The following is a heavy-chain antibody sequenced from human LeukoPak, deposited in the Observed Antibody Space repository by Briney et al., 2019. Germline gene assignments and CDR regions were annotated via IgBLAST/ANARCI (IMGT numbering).Heavy chain of an antibody. Sequence: ASVKVSCKASGGTFSSYAISWVRQAPGQGLEWMGGIIPIFGTANYAQKFQGRVTITTDESTSTAYMELSSLRSEDTAVYYCARGMYGSSPSYYYYYYMDVWGKGTTATVSS. J-gene: IGHJ6*03. V-gene: IGHV1-69*05. CDR1: GGTFSSYA. D-gene: IGHD2-2*01. CDR3: ARGMYGSSPSYYYYYYMDV. CDR2: IIPIFGTA.